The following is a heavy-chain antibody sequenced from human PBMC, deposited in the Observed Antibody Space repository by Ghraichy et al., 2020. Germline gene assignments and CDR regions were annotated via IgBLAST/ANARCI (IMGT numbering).Heavy chain of an antibody. V-gene: IGHV3-23*01. J-gene: IGHJ5*01. D-gene: IGHD5-18*01. CDR2: IAGSGGGGSEGTT. Sequence: GGSLRLSCVASGFTFRAYALSWVRQAPGKGLEWVAAIAGSGGGGSEGTTYYADSVKGRFTIPRDNSKNTVYLQMNSLRAEDTAVYYCAKESYDTGWFDYWGQGTLVTVSS. CDR3: AKESYDTGWFDY. CDR1: GFTFRAYA.